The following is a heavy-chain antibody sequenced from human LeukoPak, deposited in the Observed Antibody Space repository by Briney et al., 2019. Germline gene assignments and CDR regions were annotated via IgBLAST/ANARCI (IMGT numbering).Heavy chain of an antibody. V-gene: IGHV3-21*01. Sequence: GGSLRLSCAASGFTFSSYSMNWVRQAPGKGLEWVSSISSSSSYTYYADSVKGRFTISRDNAKNSLYLQMNSLRAEDTAVYYCARKYCSSTSCEGYYFDYWGQGTLVTVSS. CDR1: GFTFSSYS. J-gene: IGHJ4*02. CDR2: ISSSSSYT. CDR3: ARKYCSSTSCEGYYFDY. D-gene: IGHD2-2*01.